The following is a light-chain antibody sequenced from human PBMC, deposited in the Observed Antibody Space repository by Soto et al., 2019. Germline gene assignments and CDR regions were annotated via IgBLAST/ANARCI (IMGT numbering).Light chain of an antibody. V-gene: IGLV1-44*01. CDR3: SAWDDSLHVWL. J-gene: IGLJ3*02. CDR1: DSNVGSTA. Sequence: SVLTQPPSASGAPGQRVTISCSGSDSNVGSTAVNWYQQVPGTAPKLLIFINNQRPSGVPDRFSGSKSGTSASLAISGLQAEDEADYYCSAWDDSLHVWLFGGGTKLTVL. CDR2: INN.